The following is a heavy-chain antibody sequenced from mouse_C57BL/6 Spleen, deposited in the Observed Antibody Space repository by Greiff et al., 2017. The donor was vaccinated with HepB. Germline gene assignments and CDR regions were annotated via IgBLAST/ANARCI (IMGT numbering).Heavy chain of an antibody. CDR3: ARSPTMITTGSLWDAMDY. D-gene: IGHD2-4*01. CDR1: GYTFTSYW. J-gene: IGHJ4*01. CDR2: IDPSDSET. Sequence: QVQLQQPGAELVRPGSSVKLSCKASGYTFTSYWMHWVKQRPIQGLEWIGNIDPSDSETHYNQKFKDKATLTVDKSSSTAYMQLSSLTSEDSAVYYCARSPTMITTGSLWDAMDYWGQGTSVTVSS. V-gene: IGHV1-52*01.